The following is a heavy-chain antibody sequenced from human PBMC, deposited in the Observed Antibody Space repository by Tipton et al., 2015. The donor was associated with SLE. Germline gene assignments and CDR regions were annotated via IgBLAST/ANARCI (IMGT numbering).Heavy chain of an antibody. Sequence: TLSLTCTVSGGPISSGSYYWSWIRQPAGKGLEWIGRIYTSGSTNYNPSLKSRVTISVDTSKNQFSLKLSSVTAADTAVYYCARSLYGGNYYYGMDVWGQGTTVTVSS. CDR3: ARSLYGGNYYYGMDV. CDR1: GGPISSGSYY. J-gene: IGHJ6*02. V-gene: IGHV4-61*02. CDR2: IYTSGST. D-gene: IGHD3-10*02.